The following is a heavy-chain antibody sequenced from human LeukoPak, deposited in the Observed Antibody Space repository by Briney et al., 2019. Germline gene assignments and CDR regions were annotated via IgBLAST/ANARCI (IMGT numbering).Heavy chain of an antibody. CDR2: ISSNGGST. CDR1: GFTFSSYA. J-gene: IGHJ4*02. Sequence: GGSLRLSCAASGFTFSSYAMHWVRQPPGKGLEYVSAISSNGGSTYYANSVKGRFTISRDNSKNTLYLQMGSLRAEDMAVYYCARSSGRGDKGNYFDYWGQGTLVTVSS. D-gene: IGHD2-21*02. V-gene: IGHV3-64*01. CDR3: ARSSGRGDKGNYFDY.